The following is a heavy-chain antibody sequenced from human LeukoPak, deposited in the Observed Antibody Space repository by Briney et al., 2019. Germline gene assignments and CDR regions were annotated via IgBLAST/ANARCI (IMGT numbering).Heavy chain of an antibody. CDR1: GYSFTTHW. CDR2: IYPGDSDT. J-gene: IGHJ4*02. CDR3: AREAPYCGGDCYSDY. Sequence: GESLKISCKASGYSFTTHWIGWVRQMPGKGLEWMGIIYPGDSDTRYSPSFQGHVTISADKSISTAYLQWSSLKASDTAMYYCAREAPYCGGDCYSDYWGQGTLVTVSS. D-gene: IGHD2-21*02. V-gene: IGHV5-51*01.